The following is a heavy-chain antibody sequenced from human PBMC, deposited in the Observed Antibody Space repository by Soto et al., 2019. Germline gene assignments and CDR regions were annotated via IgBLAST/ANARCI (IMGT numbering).Heavy chain of an antibody. D-gene: IGHD1-20*01. CDR1: GYSISSGYQ. J-gene: IGHJ4*02. CDR2: IFHSGTT. Sequence: SETLSLTCAVSGYSISSGYQWGWIRQPPGKGLEWIGNIFHSGTTSYNPSLKSRVTVSVDTSNNQFSLKLTSVTAADTSVYYCARHGGKLGITGTMGNFDYWGQGSLVTVSS. CDR3: ARHGGKLGITGTMGNFDY. V-gene: IGHV4-38-2*01.